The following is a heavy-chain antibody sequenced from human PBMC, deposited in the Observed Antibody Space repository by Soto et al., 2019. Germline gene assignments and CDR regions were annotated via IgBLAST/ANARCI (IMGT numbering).Heavy chain of an antibody. J-gene: IGHJ5*02. CDR2: IYHSGST. V-gene: IGHV4-38-2*01. CDR3: ARAHYQLRGKWFDP. D-gene: IGHD4-17*01. Sequence: SETLSLTCAVSGYSISSGYYWGWIRQPPGKGLEWIGSIYHSGSTYYNPSLKSRVTISVDTSKNQFSLKLSSVTAADTAVYYCARAHYQLRGKWFDPWGQGTLVTVS. CDR1: GYSISSGYY.